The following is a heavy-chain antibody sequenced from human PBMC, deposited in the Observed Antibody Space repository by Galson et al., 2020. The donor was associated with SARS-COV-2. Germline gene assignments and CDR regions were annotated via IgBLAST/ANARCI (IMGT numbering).Heavy chain of an antibody. D-gene: IGHD2-15*01. J-gene: IGHJ4*02. Sequence: KIGESPKTSCNGSGYSFTSYWHGWVRQMPGKGLEWMGIIYPGDSDTRYSPSFQGQVTISADKSISTAYLQWSSLKASDTAMYYCARGGLGYCSGGSCYSLRGSNYYFDYWGQGTLVTVSS. CDR2: IYPGDSDT. CDR1: GYSFTSYW. CDR3: ARGGLGYCSGGSCYSLRGSNYYFDY. V-gene: IGHV5-51*01.